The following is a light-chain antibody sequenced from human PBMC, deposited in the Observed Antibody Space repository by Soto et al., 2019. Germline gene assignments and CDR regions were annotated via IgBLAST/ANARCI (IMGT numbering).Light chain of an antibody. V-gene: IGKV3-11*01. CDR3: QQRTNWRLT. CDR2: DAS. J-gene: IGKJ4*01. Sequence: EIVLTQSPATLSLSPGERATLSCRASQSVNDYLTWYQQKPGQAPRLLIYDASNRATGIPARFSGSGSGTDFDLTISILEPEEFAVYYCQQRTNWRLTFGGGTKVEIK. CDR1: QSVNDY.